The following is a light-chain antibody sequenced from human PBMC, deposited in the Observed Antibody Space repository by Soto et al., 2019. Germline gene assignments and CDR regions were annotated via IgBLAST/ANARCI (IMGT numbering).Light chain of an antibody. V-gene: IGLV2-23*01. J-gene: IGLJ1*01. CDR2: EDN. CDR1: SSDVGSYNL. Sequence: QSALTQPASVSGSPGQSITISCTGTSSDVGSYNLVSWYQQYPGKAPKVMIYEDNKRPSGVSNRFSGSKSGNTPSLTISALQAEDEADYYCCSYAGGSPYVFGTGTKLTVL. CDR3: CSYAGGSPYV.